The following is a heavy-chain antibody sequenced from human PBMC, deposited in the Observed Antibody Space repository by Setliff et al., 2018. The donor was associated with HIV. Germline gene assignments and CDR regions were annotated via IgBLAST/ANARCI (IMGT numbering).Heavy chain of an antibody. CDR3: AAKPMIRGRPFAF. Sequence: PSETLSLTCAVYGPSFSGYYWNWIRQFPGKSLEWIGEINHSGTTNYSPSFKSRLNLSVDVSKNQFSLELASLSAADTAAYFCAAKPMIRGRPFAFWGQATLVTVSS. V-gene: IGHV4-34*01. D-gene: IGHD3-10*01. J-gene: IGHJ4*02. CDR2: INHSGTT. CDR1: GPSFSGYY.